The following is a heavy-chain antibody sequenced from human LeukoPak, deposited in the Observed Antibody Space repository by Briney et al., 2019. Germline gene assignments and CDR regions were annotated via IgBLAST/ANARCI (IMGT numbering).Heavy chain of an antibody. D-gene: IGHD3-9*01. V-gene: IGHV4-4*07. Sequence: SETLSLTCTVSGGSISSYYWSWIRQPAGKGLEWIGRIYTSGSTNYNPSLKSRVTMSVDTSKNQLSLKLSSVTAADTAVYYCAREGPYYDILTGYLYYYMDVWGKGTTVTISS. J-gene: IGHJ6*03. CDR3: AREGPYYDILTGYLYYYMDV. CDR1: GGSISSYY. CDR2: IYTSGST.